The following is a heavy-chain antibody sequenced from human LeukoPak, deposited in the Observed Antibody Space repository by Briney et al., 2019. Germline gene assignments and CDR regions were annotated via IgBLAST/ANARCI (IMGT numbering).Heavy chain of an antibody. Sequence: ASVKVSCKASGYTFTSYYMHWVRQAPGQGLGWMGIVNPSGGSTSYAQKFQGRVTMTRDTSTSTVYMELSSLRSEDTAVYYCARAAYCGGDCYSPRLFDYWGQGTLVTVSS. V-gene: IGHV1-46*01. CDR3: ARAAYCGGDCYSPRLFDY. J-gene: IGHJ4*02. CDR2: VNPSGGST. D-gene: IGHD2-21*02. CDR1: GYTFTSYY.